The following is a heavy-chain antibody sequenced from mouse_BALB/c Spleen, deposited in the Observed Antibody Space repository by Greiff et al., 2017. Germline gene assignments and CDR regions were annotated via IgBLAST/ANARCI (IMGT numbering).Heavy chain of an antibody. J-gene: IGHJ2*01. Sequence: EVKLVESGTVLARPGASVKMSCKASGYSFTSYWMHWVKQRPGQGLEWIGAIYPGNSDTSYNQKFKGKAKLTAVTSASTAYMELSSLTNEDSAVYYCTSPDGSGGFDYWGQGTTLTVSS. CDR1: GYSFTSYW. CDR2: IYPGNSDT. CDR3: TSPDGSGGFDY. D-gene: IGHD1-1*01. V-gene: IGHV1-5*01.